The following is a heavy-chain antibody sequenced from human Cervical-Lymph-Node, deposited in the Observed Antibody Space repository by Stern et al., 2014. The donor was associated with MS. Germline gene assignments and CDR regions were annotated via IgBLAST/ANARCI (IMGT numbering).Heavy chain of an antibody. J-gene: IGHJ1*01. CDR2: IWNDGSHQ. CDR1: GFTFSTYG. D-gene: IGHD4-23*01. V-gene: IGHV3-33*01. CDR3: AREGGNTAEYFQH. Sequence: QVQLVESGGGVVQPGRSLRLSCAASGFTFSTYGMHWVRQAPGKGLEWVAVIWNDGSHQSYADSVKGRVTISRDNSKNTLYLQMNSLRAEDTAVYYCAREGGNTAEYFQHWGQGTLVTVSS.